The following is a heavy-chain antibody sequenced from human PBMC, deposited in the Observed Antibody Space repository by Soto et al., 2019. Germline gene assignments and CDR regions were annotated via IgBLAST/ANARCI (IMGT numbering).Heavy chain of an antibody. V-gene: IGHV3-30-3*01. J-gene: IGHJ6*02. CDR1: GFTFSSYA. Sequence: PGGSLRLSCAASGFTFSSYAMHWVRQAPGKGLEWVAVISYDGSNKYYADSVKGRFTISRDNSKNTLYLQMNSLRAEDTAVYYCAKGLEWFGETTWGMDVWGQGTTVTVSS. CDR3: AKGLEWFGETTWGMDV. D-gene: IGHD3-10*01. CDR2: ISYDGSNK.